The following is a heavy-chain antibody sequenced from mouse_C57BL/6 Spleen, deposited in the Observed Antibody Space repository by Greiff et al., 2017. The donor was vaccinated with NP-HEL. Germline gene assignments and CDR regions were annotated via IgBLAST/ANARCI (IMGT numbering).Heavy chain of an antibody. CDR1: GYSFTGYY. Sequence: VQLQQSGPELVKPGASVKISCKASGYSFTGYYMNWVKQSPEKSLEWIGEINPSTGGTTYNQKFKAKATLTVDKSSSTAYMQLKSLTSEDSAVYYCARLEAPYAMDYWGQGTSVTVSS. V-gene: IGHV1-42*01. CDR3: ARLEAPYAMDY. J-gene: IGHJ4*01. CDR2: INPSTGGT.